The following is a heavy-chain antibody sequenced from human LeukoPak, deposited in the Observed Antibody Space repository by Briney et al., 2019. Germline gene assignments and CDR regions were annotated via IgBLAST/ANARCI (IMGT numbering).Heavy chain of an antibody. J-gene: IGHJ4*02. V-gene: IGHV4-4*07. CDR1: GGSISSYY. CDR2: IYTSGST. CDR3: ARGSYYYDSSGRLFDY. Sequence: PSETLSLTCTVPGGSISSYYWSWIRQPAGKGLEWIGRIYTSGSTNYNPSLKSRVTMSVDTSKNQFSLKLSSVTAADTAVYYCARGSYYYDSSGRLFDYWGQGTLVTVSS. D-gene: IGHD3-22*01.